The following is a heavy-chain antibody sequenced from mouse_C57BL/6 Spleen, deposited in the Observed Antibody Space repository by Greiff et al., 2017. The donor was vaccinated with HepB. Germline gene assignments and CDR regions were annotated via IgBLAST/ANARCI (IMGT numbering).Heavy chain of an antibody. D-gene: IGHD1-1*01. CDR1: GYTFTDYY. CDR3: AREVLQRNYFDY. J-gene: IGHJ2*01. Sequence: QVQLQQSGPELVKPGASVKISCKASGYTFTDYYINWVKQRPGQGLEWIGWIFPGSGSTYYNEKFKGKATLTVDKSPSTAYMLLSSLTSEDSAVYFCAREVLQRNYFDYWGQGTTLTVSS. CDR2: IFPGSGST. V-gene: IGHV1-75*01.